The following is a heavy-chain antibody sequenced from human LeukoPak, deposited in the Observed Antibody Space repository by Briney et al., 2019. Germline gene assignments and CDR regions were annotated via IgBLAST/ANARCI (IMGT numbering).Heavy chain of an antibody. CDR2: ISSSSSYI. V-gene: IGHV3-21*01. D-gene: IGHD6-19*01. J-gene: IGHJ5*02. Sequence: GGSLRLSCAASGFTFSSYGMHWVRQAPGKGLEWVSSISSSSSYIYYADSVKGRFTISRDNAKNSLYLQMNSLRAEDTAVYYCARDFTLGSAVAGSFDPWGQGTLVTVSS. CDR1: GFTFSSYG. CDR3: ARDFTLGSAVAGSFDP.